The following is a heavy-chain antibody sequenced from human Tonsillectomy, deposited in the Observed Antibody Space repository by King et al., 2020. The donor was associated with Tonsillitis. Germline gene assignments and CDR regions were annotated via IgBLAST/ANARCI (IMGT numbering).Heavy chain of an antibody. V-gene: IGHV3-30-3*01. CDR2: VSDDGSNK. D-gene: IGHD3-3*01. Sequence: VQLVESGGGVVQPGRSLRLSCAASGFTFSSCAMHWVRQAPGKGLEWVAVVSDDGSNKYYADSVKGRFTISRDNSKNTLYLQMNSLRAEDTAVYYCAREEGFLLSYYYYYYMDVWGKGTTVTVSS. CDR3: AREEGFLLSYYYYYYMDV. J-gene: IGHJ6*03. CDR1: GFTFSSCA.